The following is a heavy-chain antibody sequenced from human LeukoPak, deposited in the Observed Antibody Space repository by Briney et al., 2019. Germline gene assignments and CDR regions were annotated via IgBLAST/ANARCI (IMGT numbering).Heavy chain of an antibody. CDR2: IYYSGST. CDR1: GGSISSSSYY. CDR3: ARQYYDFWSGYYDDYYYYYYYMDV. Sequence: SETLSLTCTVSGGSISSSSYYWGWIRQPPGKGLEWIGSIYYSGSTYYNPSLKSQVTISVDTSKNQFSLKLSSVTAADTAVYYCARQYYDFWSGYYDDYYYYYYYMDVWGKGTTVTVSS. J-gene: IGHJ6*03. V-gene: IGHV4-39*07. D-gene: IGHD3-3*01.